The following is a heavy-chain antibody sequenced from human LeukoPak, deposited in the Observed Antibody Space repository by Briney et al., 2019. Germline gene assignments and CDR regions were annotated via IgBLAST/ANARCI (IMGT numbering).Heavy chain of an antibody. Sequence: SVKVSCKASGGTFSSYAISWVRQAPGQGLEWMGRIIPIFGTANYAQKFQGRVTITTGESTSTAYMELSSLRSEDTAVYYCALTVSSSWYGYFQHWGQGTLVTVSS. J-gene: IGHJ1*01. CDR1: GGTFSSYA. CDR3: ALTVSSSWYGYFQH. V-gene: IGHV1-69*05. CDR2: IIPIFGTA. D-gene: IGHD6-13*01.